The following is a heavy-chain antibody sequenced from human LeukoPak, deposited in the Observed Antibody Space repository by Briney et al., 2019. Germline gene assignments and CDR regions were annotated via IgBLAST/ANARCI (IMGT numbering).Heavy chain of an antibody. Sequence: GGSLRLSCAASGFTLSSYAVSWVRQAPGKGLEWVSAISGSGGSTYYADSVKGRFTISRDNSKNTLYLQMNSLRAEDTAVYYCARDASLIAAAAQGWGQGTLVTVSS. CDR3: ARDASLIAAAAQG. J-gene: IGHJ4*02. V-gene: IGHV3-23*01. D-gene: IGHD6-13*01. CDR1: GFTLSSYA. CDR2: ISGSGGST.